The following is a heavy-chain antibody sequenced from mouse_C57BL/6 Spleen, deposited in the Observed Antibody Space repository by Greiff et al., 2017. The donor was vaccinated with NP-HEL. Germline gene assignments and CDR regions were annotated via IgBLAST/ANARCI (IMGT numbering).Heavy chain of an antibody. CDR2: IYPRSGNT. Sequence: QVQLKQSGAELARPGASVKLSCKASGYTFTSYGISWVKQRTGQGLEWIGEIYPRSGNTYYNEKFKGKATLTADKSSSTAYMELRSLTSEDSAVYFGARSDYDYDYFDYWGQGTTLTVSS. CDR3: ARSDYDYDYFDY. CDR1: GYTFTSYG. J-gene: IGHJ2*01. V-gene: IGHV1-81*01. D-gene: IGHD2-4*01.